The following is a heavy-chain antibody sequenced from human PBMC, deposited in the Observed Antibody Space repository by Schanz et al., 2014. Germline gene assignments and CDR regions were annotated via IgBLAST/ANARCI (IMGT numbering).Heavy chain of an antibody. J-gene: IGHJ3*01. D-gene: IGHD6-19*01. V-gene: IGHV4-39*01. Sequence: QLQLQESGPGLLKPSETLSLTCTVSGGSISTSNFYWGWYRQPPGKGLAWIGNMHYSGTSYYNPSLKSRVTVAVDTSRNQYSRKLTSVTASDAAVYFCGRGGGIGVAGGWGQGTMVTVSP. CDR3: GRGGGIGVAGG. CDR1: GGSISTSNFY. CDR2: MHYSGTS.